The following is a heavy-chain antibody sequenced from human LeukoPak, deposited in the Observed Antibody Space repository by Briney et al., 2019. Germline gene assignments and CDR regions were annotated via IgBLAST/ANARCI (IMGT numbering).Heavy chain of an antibody. CDR3: ARLCYDFWSDYEYFQH. J-gene: IGHJ1*01. D-gene: IGHD3-3*01. CDR2: IKQDGSEK. Sequence: GGSLRLSCAASGFTFSSYWMSWVRQAPGKGLEWVANIKQDGSEKYYVDSVKGRFTISRDNAKNSLYLQMNSLRAEDTAVYYCARLCYDFWSDYEYFQHWGQGTLVTVSS. V-gene: IGHV3-7*01. CDR1: GFTFSSYW.